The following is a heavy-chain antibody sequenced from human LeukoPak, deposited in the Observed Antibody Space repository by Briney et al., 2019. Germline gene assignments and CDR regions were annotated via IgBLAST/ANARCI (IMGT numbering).Heavy chain of an antibody. CDR3: ARHCGSTSCYAPDY. D-gene: IGHD2-2*01. V-gene: IGHV4-39*01. J-gene: IGHJ4*01. CDR1: GGSISSSSYY. Sequence: SETLSLTCTVSGGSISSSSYYWGWIRQPPGKGLEWIGSIYYSGSTYYNPSLKSRVTISVDTSKNLFSLKLNSVTAADTAVYYCARHCGSTSCYAPDYWGQGTLVTVSS. CDR2: IYYSGST.